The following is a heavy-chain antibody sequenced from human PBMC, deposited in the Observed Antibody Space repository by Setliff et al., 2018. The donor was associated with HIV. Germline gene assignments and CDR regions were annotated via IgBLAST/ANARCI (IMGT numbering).Heavy chain of an antibody. CDR2: INHDGSEK. CDR3: ARDGCSSTSCYDY. Sequence: GSLRLSCAVSGFTFHTYFMSWVRQAPGKGLEWVANINHDGSEKNYVDSVTGRFTISRDNSKNLLYLQMNNLRAEDTAVYYCARDGCSSTSCYDYWGQGTLVTVSS. V-gene: IGHV3-7*01. CDR1: GFTFHTYF. D-gene: IGHD2-2*01. J-gene: IGHJ4*02.